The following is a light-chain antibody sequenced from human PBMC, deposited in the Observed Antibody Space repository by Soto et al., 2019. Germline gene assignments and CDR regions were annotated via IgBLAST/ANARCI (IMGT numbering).Light chain of an antibody. V-gene: IGKV3-15*01. CDR3: QQYNNWHFT. CDR2: GAS. CDR1: QSVSSN. J-gene: IGKJ3*01. Sequence: EIVMTQSPATLSVSPGERATLSCRASQSVSSNLAWYQQKPGQAPRVLIYGASTRATGIPARFSGSGSGPEFTLTISILQSEDFAVYYCQQYNNWHFTFGHGTKVDIK.